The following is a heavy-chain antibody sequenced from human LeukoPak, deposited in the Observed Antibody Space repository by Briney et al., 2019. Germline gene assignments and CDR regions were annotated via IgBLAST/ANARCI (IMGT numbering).Heavy chain of an antibody. CDR1: GYTFTGYY. CDR3: ARGGVYTDS. Sequence: ASVKVSCKASGYTFTGYYMHWVRQAPGQGVEWMGWINPDNGVTNYAQKFQGRVTMTRDTSISTLYMDLSRLRSDDTAVYFCARGGVYTDSWGQGTLVTVSS. V-gene: IGHV1-2*02. CDR2: INPDNGVT. D-gene: IGHD5/OR15-5a*01. J-gene: IGHJ4*02.